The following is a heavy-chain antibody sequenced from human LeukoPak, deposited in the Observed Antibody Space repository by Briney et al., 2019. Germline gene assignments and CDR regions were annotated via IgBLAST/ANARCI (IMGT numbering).Heavy chain of an antibody. J-gene: IGHJ4*02. Sequence: PGGSLRLSCAASGLTFSSYSMNWVRQAPGKGLEWVSSISSSSSYIYYADSVKGRFTISRDNAKNSLYLQMNSLRAEDTAVYYCAKEVAGEFDYWGQGTLVTVSS. CDR2: ISSSSSYI. D-gene: IGHD6-19*01. CDR3: AKEVAGEFDY. CDR1: GLTFSSYS. V-gene: IGHV3-21*01.